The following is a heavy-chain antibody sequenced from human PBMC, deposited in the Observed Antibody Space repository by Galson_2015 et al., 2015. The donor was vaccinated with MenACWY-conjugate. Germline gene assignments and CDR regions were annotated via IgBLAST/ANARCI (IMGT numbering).Heavy chain of an antibody. D-gene: IGHD6-13*01. V-gene: IGHV4-59*01. Sequence: ETLSLTCHVSGGSISSYYWSWIRQSPGRGLEWIGYIYYSGYTNYNPSLKSRVSISVDTSKNEFSLKLRSATAADTAVYYCVRGGQQVDVLNWFDPWGQGTLVTVSS. CDR3: VRGGQQVDVLNWFDP. CDR2: IYYSGYT. CDR1: GGSISSYY. J-gene: IGHJ5*02.